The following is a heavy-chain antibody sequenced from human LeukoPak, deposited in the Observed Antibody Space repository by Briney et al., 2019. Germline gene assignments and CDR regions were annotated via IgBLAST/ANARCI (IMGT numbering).Heavy chain of an antibody. CDR1: GGSISSYY. V-gene: IGHV4-59*12. CDR3: ARVQSPGCLSGY. D-gene: IGHD3-10*01. Sequence: SETLSLTCTVSGGSISSYYWSWIRQPPGKGLEWIGYIYYSRSNTYNPSLKSRVTMSVDTSKNQFSLKLSSVTAADTAVYYCARVQSPGCLSGYWGQGTLFSVSS. CDR2: IYYSRSN. J-gene: IGHJ4*02.